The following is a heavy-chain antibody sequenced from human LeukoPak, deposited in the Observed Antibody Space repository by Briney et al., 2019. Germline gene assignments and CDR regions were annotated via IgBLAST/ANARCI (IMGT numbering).Heavy chain of an antibody. Sequence: GASLRLSCAVSGFPFSIYEMNWVRQAPGKGLEWVSNIGSSGTTIYYADSVKGRFSISRDNAKSSLYLQMNSLRVEDTAVYYCALLAVASDFDYWGQGALVTVSS. J-gene: IGHJ4*02. D-gene: IGHD6-19*01. CDR3: ALLAVASDFDY. CDR1: GFPFSIYE. V-gene: IGHV3-48*03. CDR2: IGSSGTTI.